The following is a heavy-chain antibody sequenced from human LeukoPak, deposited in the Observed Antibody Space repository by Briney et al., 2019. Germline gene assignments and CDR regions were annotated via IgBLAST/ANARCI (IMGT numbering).Heavy chain of an antibody. D-gene: IGHD5-18*01. J-gene: IGHJ3*02. CDR3: ARSEYSYGADAFDI. CDR1: DDSITIYY. Sequence: PSETLSLTCTVSDDSITIYYWSWIRQPPGKGLEWIGYIDHTGITNYSPSLKSRVTISVDTSKNQFSLKLSSVTAADTAVYYCARSEYSYGADAFDIWGQGTMVTVSS. V-gene: IGHV4-59*01. CDR2: IDHTGIT.